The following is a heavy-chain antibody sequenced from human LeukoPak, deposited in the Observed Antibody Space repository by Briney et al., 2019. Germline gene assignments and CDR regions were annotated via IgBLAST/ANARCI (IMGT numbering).Heavy chain of an antibody. CDR3: ASGEYDILTGYSKQPIDY. CDR1: GSTFTSYW. V-gene: IGHV5-51*01. J-gene: IGHJ4*02. Sequence: PGGSLQISCQGSGSTFTSYWIGWVRQLPGKGLEWMGIIYPGDYDTRYSPSFQGQVTISADKSISTAYLQWSSLKASDTAMYYCASGEYDILTGYSKQPIDYWGQGTLVTVSS. D-gene: IGHD3-9*01. CDR2: IYPGDYDT.